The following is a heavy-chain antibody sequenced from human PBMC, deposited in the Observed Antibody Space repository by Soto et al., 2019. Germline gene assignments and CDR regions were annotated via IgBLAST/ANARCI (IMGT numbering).Heavy chain of an antibody. CDR1: GGSFSGYY. V-gene: IGHV4-34*01. J-gene: IGHJ4*02. CDR2: INHSGST. Sequence: QVQLQQWGAGLLKPSETLSLTCAVYGGSFSGYYWSWIRQPPGKGLEWIGEINHSGSTNYNPSLKSRVTISVDTSKNQFSLKLSSVTAADTAVYYCARGLRILWFKNWGQGTLFTVSS. CDR3: ARGLRILWFKN. D-gene: IGHD3-10*01.